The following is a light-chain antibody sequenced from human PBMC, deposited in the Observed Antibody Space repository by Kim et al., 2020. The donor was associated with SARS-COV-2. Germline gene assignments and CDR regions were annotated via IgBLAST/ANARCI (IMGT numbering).Light chain of an antibody. CDR3: QSYDRSLSSVV. J-gene: IGLJ2*01. CDR1: YSNVGSYDV. Sequence: QRVTITCTGVYSNVGSYDVFHWYQQFPGTAPNLLIYGDSNRPSGVPDRFSAAKSGTSASLAITGLQPEDEADYYCQSYDRSLSSVVFGGGTKLTVL. CDR2: GDS. V-gene: IGLV1-40*01.